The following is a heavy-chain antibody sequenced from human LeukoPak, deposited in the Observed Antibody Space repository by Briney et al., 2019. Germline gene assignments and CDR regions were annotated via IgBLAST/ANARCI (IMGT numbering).Heavy chain of an antibody. CDR1: GGSISSYY. V-gene: IGHV4-59*01. D-gene: IGHD3-3*01. Sequence: SETLSLTCTVSGGSISSYYWSWIRQPPGKGLEWIGYIYYSGSTNYNPSLKSRVTISVDTSKNQFSLKLSSVTAADTAVYYCARLYYDFWSGYYVDYWGRGTLVTVSS. CDR2: IYYSGST. J-gene: IGHJ4*02. CDR3: ARLYYDFWSGYYVDY.